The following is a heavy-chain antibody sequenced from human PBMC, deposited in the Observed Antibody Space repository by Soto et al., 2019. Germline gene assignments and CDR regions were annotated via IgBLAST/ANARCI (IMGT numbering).Heavy chain of an antibody. D-gene: IGHD6-19*01. V-gene: IGHV3-21*01. CDR1: GFTFSSYS. CDR3: ARSGSGWSGFDY. Sequence: ESGGGLVKPGGSLRLSCAASGFTFSSYSMNWVRQAPGKGLEWVSSISSSSSYIYYADSVKGRFTISRDNAKNSLYLQMNSLRAEDTAVYYCARSGSGWSGFDYWGQGTLVTVSS. CDR2: ISSSSSYI. J-gene: IGHJ4*02.